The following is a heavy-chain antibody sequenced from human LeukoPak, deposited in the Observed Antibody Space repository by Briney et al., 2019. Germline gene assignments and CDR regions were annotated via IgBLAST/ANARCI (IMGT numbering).Heavy chain of an antibody. CDR3: ARDVTSGSSGWYDPYWYFDL. D-gene: IGHD6-19*01. CDR2: ISSSSSYI. J-gene: IGHJ2*01. CDR1: GFTFSSYS. V-gene: IGHV3-21*01. Sequence: GGSLRLSCVASGFTFSSYSMNWVRQAPGKGLEWVSSISSSSSYIYYADSVKGRFTISRDNAKNSLYLQMNSLRAEDTAVYYCARDVTSGSSGWYDPYWYFDLWGRGTLVTVSS.